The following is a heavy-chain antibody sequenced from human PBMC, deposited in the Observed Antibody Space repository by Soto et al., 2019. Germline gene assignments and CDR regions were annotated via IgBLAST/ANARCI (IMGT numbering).Heavy chain of an antibody. CDR2: IHYSGTT. Sequence: SETLSLTCTVSGTPISSYYWSWIRQPPGKGLEWIANIHYSGTTNYNPSLASRVTLSVDTSKNQFSLKMTSVTAADRAMYFCARYNSYARDYWGRGTLGTVSA. D-gene: IGHD2-2*01. V-gene: IGHV4-59*01. J-gene: IGHJ4*02. CDR3: ARYNSYARDY. CDR1: GTPISSYY.